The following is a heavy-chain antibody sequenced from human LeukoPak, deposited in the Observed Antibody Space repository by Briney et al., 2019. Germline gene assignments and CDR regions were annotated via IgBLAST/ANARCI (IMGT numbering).Heavy chain of an antibody. V-gene: IGHV3-23*01. Sequence: GGSLRLSCGASGFTFSNYAMTWVRQAPGKGLEWVAAISGSGDTTYYAESAKGRFTISRDNSKSTLFLQMNSLRAEDTAVYYCAKSSYYDSSGYYREYCFDYWGQGTLVTVSS. J-gene: IGHJ4*02. D-gene: IGHD3-22*01. CDR3: AKSSYYDSSGYYREYCFDY. CDR2: ISGSGDTT. CDR1: GFTFSNYA.